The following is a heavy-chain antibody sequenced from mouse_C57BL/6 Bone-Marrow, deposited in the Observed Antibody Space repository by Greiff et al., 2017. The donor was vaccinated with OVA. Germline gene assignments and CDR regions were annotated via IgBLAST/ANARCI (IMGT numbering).Heavy chain of an antibody. J-gene: IGHJ3*01. V-gene: IGHV1-26*01. CDR2: INPNNGGT. Sequence: VQLQQSGPELVKPGASVKISCKASGYTFTDYYMNWVKQSHGKSLEWIGDINPNNGGTSYNQKFKGKATLTVDKSPSTAYMELRSLTSEDSAVYYCASDFAYWGQGTLVTVSA. CDR3: ASDFAY. CDR1: GYTFTDYY.